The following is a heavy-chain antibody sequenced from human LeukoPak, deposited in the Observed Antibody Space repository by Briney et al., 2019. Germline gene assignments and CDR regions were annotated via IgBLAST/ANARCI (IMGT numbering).Heavy chain of an antibody. Sequence: SSHASGYSFTSYDINRVGPATGRRLVWMGWSIPKSGNTGYSQKFQGRVTMTRNTSISTAYMELSSLRSEDTAVYYCARGSWGVNDYWGQGTLVTVSS. V-gene: IGHV1-8*01. CDR2: SIPKSGNT. D-gene: IGHD3-16*01. CDR3: ARGSWGVNDY. J-gene: IGHJ4*02. CDR1: GYSFTSYD.